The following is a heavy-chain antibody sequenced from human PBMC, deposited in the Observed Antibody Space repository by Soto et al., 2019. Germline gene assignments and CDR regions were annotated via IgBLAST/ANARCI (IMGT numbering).Heavy chain of an antibody. V-gene: IGHV3-21*01. CDR2: ITSGSDNI. D-gene: IGHD4-17*01. J-gene: IGHJ4*02. CDR3: ARHITTVTTERIDF. Sequence: EVPLEESGGGLVRPGASLRLSCAASGFTFSYYTMIWVRQAPGQGLEWVSSITSGSDNIHYADSVKGRFTISRDNAKNSLYLHMSSLRDEDTAVYYCARHITTVTTERIDFWGQGTQVTVSS. CDR1: GFTFSYYT.